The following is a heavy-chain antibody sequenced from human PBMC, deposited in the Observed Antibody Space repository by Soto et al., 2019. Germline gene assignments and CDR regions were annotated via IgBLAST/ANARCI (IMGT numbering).Heavy chain of an antibody. CDR2: IDTISSTM. CDR3: TGGRVSRGPGY. D-gene: IGHD2-2*01. J-gene: IGHJ4*02. V-gene: IGHV3-48*01. CDR1: GFTFSSSS. Sequence: EVQLVESGGGLVQPGGSLRLSCAASGFTFSSSSMNWVRQAPGKGLEWVSFIDTISSTMYYADSVRGRFTISRDNAKNSLYLQMNSLRGDDTAIYYCTGGRVSRGPGYWGQGTLVTVSS.